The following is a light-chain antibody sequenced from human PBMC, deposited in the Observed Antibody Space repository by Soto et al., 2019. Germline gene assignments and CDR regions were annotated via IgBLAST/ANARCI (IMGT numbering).Light chain of an antibody. CDR1: QGIRND. J-gene: IGKJ1*01. Sequence: AIQMTQSPSSLSASVGDRVTITCRASQGIRNDLGWYQQKPGKAPKLLIYAASSLQSGVPSRFSGSGSGTDFTLTISSLQPEDFAAYYGLQDYNWWTFGLGTKVEIK. V-gene: IGKV1-6*01. CDR2: AAS. CDR3: LQDYNWWT.